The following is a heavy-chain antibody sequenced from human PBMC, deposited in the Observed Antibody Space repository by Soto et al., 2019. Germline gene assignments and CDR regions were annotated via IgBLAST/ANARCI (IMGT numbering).Heavy chain of an antibody. CDR3: EAGGGIAVAGA. J-gene: IGHJ5*02. CDR1: GGSIISRKYY. V-gene: IGHV4-39*02. CDR2: VHYSGTT. D-gene: IGHD6-19*01. Sequence: QLQLQESGPGLVKPSETLSLTCTVSGGSIISRKYYWGWIRQPPGKGLEWIASVHYSGTTYSNPSXKXXVTRSVDASRTPLSLELSSVTASDPAVYYCEAGGGIAVAGAWGQGTLVTVSS.